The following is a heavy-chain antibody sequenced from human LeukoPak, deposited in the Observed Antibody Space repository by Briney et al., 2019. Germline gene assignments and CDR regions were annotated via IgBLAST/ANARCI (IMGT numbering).Heavy chain of an antibody. V-gene: IGHV4-31*03. D-gene: IGHD2-2*01. J-gene: IGHJ4*02. CDR1: GGSISSGGYY. CDR2: IYYSGST. Sequence: PSETLSLTCTVSGGSISSGGYYWSWIRQHPGKGLEWIGYIYYSGSTYYNPSLKSRVTISVDTSKNQFSLKLSSVTAAGTAVYYCARGGGTVVVPAAMDYFDYWGQGTLVTVSS. CDR3: ARGGGTVVVPAAMDYFDY.